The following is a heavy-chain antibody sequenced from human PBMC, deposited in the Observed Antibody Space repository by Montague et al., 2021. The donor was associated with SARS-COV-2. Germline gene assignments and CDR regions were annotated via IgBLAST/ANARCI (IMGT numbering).Heavy chain of an antibody. CDR1: GFSLSTSGVG. D-gene: IGHD5-18*01. J-gene: IGHJ4*02. Sequence: PALVKPIQTLTLTCTFSGFSLSTSGVGVGWIRQPPGKALEWLALIYWDDDKRYSPSLKSRLTITKDTSKNQVVLTMTNMDPVDTATYYCAHKSAMLTASYFDYWGQGTLVTVSS. V-gene: IGHV2-5*02. CDR2: IYWDDDK. CDR3: AHKSAMLTASYFDY.